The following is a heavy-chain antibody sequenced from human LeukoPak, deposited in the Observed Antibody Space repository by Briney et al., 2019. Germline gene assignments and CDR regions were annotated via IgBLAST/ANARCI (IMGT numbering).Heavy chain of an antibody. V-gene: IGHV3-23*01. CDR1: GFTFSSYA. CDR3: ARDQVESDYGMDV. Sequence: GGSLRLSCAASGFTFSSYAMSWVRQAPGKGLEWVSAISGSGGSTYYADSVKGRFTISRDNSKNTLYLQMNSLRAEDTAVYYCARDQVESDYGMDVWGQGTTVTVSS. J-gene: IGHJ6*02. D-gene: IGHD3-3*01. CDR2: ISGSGGST.